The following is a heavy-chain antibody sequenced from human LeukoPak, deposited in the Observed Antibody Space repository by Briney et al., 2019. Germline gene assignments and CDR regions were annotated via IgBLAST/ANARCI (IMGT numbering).Heavy chain of an antibody. D-gene: IGHD3-10*01. V-gene: IGHV3-7*01. CDR2: IKQDGSEK. CDR3: AKDLRYYGSGSSDY. CDR1: GFTFSSYW. Sequence: GGSLRLPCAASGFTFSSYWMSWVRQAPGKGLEWVANIKQDGSEKYYADSVKGRFTISRDNSKNTLYLQMNSLRAEDTAVYYCAKDLRYYGSGSSDYWGQGTLVTVSS. J-gene: IGHJ4*02.